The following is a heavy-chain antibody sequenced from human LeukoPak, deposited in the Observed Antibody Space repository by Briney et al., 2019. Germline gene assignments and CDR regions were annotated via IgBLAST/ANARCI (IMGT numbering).Heavy chain of an antibody. CDR1: GYTFGTSS. J-gene: IGHJ3*02. V-gene: IGHV1-18*01. Sequence: ASVKVSCKAFGYTFGTSSISSVRQAPEQRLEWMGWISPNNGNTQYAQGVQGRVTMTTDTSRSTAYMELRSLRSDDTAVYYCTRVRDSNNWWGPFDIWGQGTMVTVSS. CDR2: ISPNNGNT. D-gene: IGHD1-1*01. CDR3: TRVRDSNNWWGPFDI.